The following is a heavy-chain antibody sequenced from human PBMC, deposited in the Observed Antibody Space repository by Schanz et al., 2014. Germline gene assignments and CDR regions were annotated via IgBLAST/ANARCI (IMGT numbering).Heavy chain of an antibody. Sequence: VQLVESGGGVVRPGGSLRLSCAASRFTFNAYDMYWIRQAPGKGLEWVSVIYSGGSTYYADSVKGRFTISRDNSKNTLYLQMNSLRAEDTAVYYCARGYSSSMDVWGQGTTVTVSS. J-gene: IGHJ6*02. CDR1: RFTFNAYD. CDR2: IYSGGST. D-gene: IGHD6-6*01. V-gene: IGHV3-66*01. CDR3: ARGYSSSMDV.